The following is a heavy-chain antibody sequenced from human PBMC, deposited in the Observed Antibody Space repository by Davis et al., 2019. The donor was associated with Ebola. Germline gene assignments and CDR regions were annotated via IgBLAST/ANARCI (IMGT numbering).Heavy chain of an antibody. CDR3: ARTSIVGTTTTASDI. J-gene: IGHJ3*02. CDR2: INPSGGST. D-gene: IGHD1-26*01. CDR1: GYTFTNYY. Sequence: AASVKVSCKASGYTFTNYYMHWVRQAPGQGLEWMGIINPSGGSTSYAQKFQGRVTMTRDTSTSTVYMELRSLRSDDTAVYFCARTSIVGTTTTASDIWGQGTMVTVSS. V-gene: IGHV1-46*01.